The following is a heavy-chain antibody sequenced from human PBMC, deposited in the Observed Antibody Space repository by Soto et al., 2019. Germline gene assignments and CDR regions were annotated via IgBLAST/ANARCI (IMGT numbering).Heavy chain of an antibody. Sequence: QVQLVPSGAEVKKPGASVKVSCKASGYTFNTYDINWVPQASGQELEWMGWMNPNSGHTRYAQKFQGRVTMPRKTSINTAYMELSSLTSADTAVYYFARGTYNILTGHPCFDRWGQGTRVTVSS. D-gene: IGHD3-9*01. CDR3: ARGTYNILTGHPCFDR. CDR2: MNPNSGHT. CDR1: GYTFNTYD. V-gene: IGHV1-8*01. J-gene: IGHJ5*02.